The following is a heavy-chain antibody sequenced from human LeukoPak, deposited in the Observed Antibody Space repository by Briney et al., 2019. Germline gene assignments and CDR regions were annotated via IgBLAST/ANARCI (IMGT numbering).Heavy chain of an antibody. CDR2: VNHSGST. CDR3: ARGRIAAALGYYYYYYMDV. D-gene: IGHD6-13*01. V-gene: IGHV4-34*01. J-gene: IGHJ6*03. Sequence: SETLSLTCAVYGGSFSGYYWSWIRQPPGKGLEWIGEVNHSGSTNYNPSLKSRVTISVDTSKNQFSLKLSSVTAADTAVYYCARGRIAAALGYYYYYYMDVWGKGTTVTVSS. CDR1: GGSFSGYY.